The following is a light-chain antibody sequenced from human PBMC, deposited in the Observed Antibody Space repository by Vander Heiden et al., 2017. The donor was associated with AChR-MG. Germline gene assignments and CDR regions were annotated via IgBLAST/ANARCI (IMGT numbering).Light chain of an antibody. CDR3: QQYYGTPPT. CDR2: WAS. V-gene: IGKV4-1*01. Sequence: DIVMTQSPDSLAVSLGESATINCKSSQSVLYSSNNKNYLAWYQQKPGQPPKLLIYWASTRESGVPDRFSGSGSGTDFTLTISSLQAEDVAVYYCQQYYGTPPTFGPGTKVDIK. J-gene: IGKJ3*01. CDR1: QSVLYSSNNKNY.